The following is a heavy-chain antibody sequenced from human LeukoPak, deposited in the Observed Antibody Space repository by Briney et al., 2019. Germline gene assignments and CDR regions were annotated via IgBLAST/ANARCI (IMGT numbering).Heavy chain of an antibody. V-gene: IGHV4-61*02. CDR1: GGSISSGSYY. J-gene: IGHJ3*02. Sequence: SETLSLTCTVSGGSISSGSYYWSWIRQPAGKGLEWIGRIYTSGSTNYNPYLKSRVTIPVDTSKNQFSLKLSPVTAADTAVYYCARGLSGWYTDALDIWGQGTMVTVSS. CDR2: IYTSGST. D-gene: IGHD6-19*01. CDR3: ARGLSGWYTDALDI.